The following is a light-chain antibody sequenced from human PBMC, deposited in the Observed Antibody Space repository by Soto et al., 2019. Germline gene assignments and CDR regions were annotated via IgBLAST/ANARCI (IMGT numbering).Light chain of an antibody. J-gene: IGKJ5*01. V-gene: IGKV3-20*01. CDR3: HQYGSSPPIT. Sequence: EIVLTQSPGTLSLSPGERATLSSRASQSVTSSYLAWYQQKPGQAPRLLIYGASSRATGIPDRFSGSGSGTDFTLTISRLEPEDFAVYYCHQYGSSPPITFGQGTRLEIK. CDR1: QSVTSSY. CDR2: GAS.